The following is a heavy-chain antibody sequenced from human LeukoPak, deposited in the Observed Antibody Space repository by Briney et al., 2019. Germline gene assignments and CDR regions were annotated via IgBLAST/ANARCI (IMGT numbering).Heavy chain of an antibody. J-gene: IGHJ3*02. Sequence: SETLSLTCTVSGGSISSGSYYWSWIRQPAGKGLEWIGRIYTSGNTNYNPSLKSRVTISVDTSKNQFSLKLSSVTAADTAVYYCARATRLGIGREAFDIWGQGTMVTVSS. CDR3: ARATRLGIGREAFDI. CDR1: GGSISSGSYY. V-gene: IGHV4-61*02. D-gene: IGHD7-27*01. CDR2: IYTSGNT.